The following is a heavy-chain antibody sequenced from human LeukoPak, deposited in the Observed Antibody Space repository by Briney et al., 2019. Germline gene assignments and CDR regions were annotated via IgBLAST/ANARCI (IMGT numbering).Heavy chain of an antibody. Sequence: GGSLRLSCTATGFTFSNFGMAWVRQAPGQGLEWVSTISGDGNNIHQADSVKGRFTISRDNSRSTLYLQMNSLRAEDTAVYYCAKDAGPRQLVFFDSWGQGTLVIVSS. V-gene: IGHV3-23*01. J-gene: IGHJ4*02. D-gene: IGHD6-6*01. CDR1: GFTFSNFG. CDR2: ISGDGNNI. CDR3: AKDAGPRQLVFFDS.